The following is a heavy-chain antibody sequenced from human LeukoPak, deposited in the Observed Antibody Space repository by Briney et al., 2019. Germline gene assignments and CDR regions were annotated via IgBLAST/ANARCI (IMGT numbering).Heavy chain of an antibody. CDR1: GFTSSSYG. D-gene: IGHD6-13*01. CDR3: AKDSARGGSWYYFDY. CDR2: ISYDGSNK. V-gene: IGHV3-30*18. Sequence: GGSLRLSCAASGFTSSSYGMHWVRQAPGKGLEWVAVISYDGSNKYYADSVKGRFTISRDNSKNTLYLQMNSLRAEDTAVYYCAKDSARGGSWYYFDYWGQGTLVTVSS. J-gene: IGHJ4*02.